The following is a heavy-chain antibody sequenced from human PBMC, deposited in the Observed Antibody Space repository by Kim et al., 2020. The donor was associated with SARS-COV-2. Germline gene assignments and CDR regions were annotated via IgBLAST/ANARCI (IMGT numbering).Heavy chain of an antibody. CDR1: GFTFSSYG. CDR2: IWYDGSNK. Sequence: GGSLRLSCAASGFTFSSYGMHWVRQAPGKGLEWVAVIWYDGSNKYYADSVKGRFTISRDNSKNTLYLQMNSLRAEDTAVYYCARAGGPASSGWFGAFDIWGQGTMVTVSS. J-gene: IGHJ3*02. D-gene: IGHD6-19*01. V-gene: IGHV3-33*01. CDR3: ARAGGPASSGWFGAFDI.